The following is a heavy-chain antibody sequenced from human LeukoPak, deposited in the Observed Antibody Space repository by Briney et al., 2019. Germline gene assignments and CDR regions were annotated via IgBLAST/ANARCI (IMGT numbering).Heavy chain of an antibody. CDR1: GYTFTSYG. CDR2: IGAYNGNT. CDR3: ARDQLGMAEFDY. V-gene: IGHV1-18*01. J-gene: IGHJ4*02. Sequence: GASVKVSCKASGYTFTSYGISWVRQAPGQGLEWMGWIGAYNGNTNYAQKLQGRVTMTTDTSTSTAYTELRSLRSDDTAVYYCARDQLGMAEFDYWGQGTLVTVSS. D-gene: IGHD1-1*01.